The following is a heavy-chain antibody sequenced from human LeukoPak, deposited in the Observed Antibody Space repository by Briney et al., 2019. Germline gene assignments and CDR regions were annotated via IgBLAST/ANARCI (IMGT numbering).Heavy chain of an antibody. J-gene: IGHJ4*02. Sequence: SETLSLTCAVYGGSFSGYYWSWIRQPPGKGLEWIGEINHSGSTNYNPSLKSRVTISVDTSKNQFSLKLSSVTAADTAVYYCARVGGYHPYHFDYWGQGTLVTVSS. V-gene: IGHV4-34*01. CDR3: ARVGGYHPYHFDY. CDR1: GGSFSGYY. CDR2: INHSGST. D-gene: IGHD2-15*01.